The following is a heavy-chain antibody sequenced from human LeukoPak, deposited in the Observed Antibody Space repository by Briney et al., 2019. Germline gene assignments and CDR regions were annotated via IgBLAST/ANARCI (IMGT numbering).Heavy chain of an antibody. Sequence: GGSLRLSCAASGFTFSGSAMHWVRQASGKGLEWVGRIRSKANSYATAYAASVKGRFTISRDDSKNTAYLQMNSLKTEDTAVYYCASDRVFYGLDVWGQGTTVTVSS. CDR3: ASDRVFYGLDV. V-gene: IGHV3-73*01. CDR2: IRSKANSYAT. J-gene: IGHJ6*02. CDR1: GFTFSGSA.